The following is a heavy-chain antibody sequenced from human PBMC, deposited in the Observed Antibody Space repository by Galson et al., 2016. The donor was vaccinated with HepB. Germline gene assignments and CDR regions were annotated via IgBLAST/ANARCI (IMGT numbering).Heavy chain of an antibody. Sequence: CAISGDSVSRNGVTWNWIRQSPSRGLEWLGRTYYTSNWDYDYAVSVNSRITIIPDTSRNQFSLYLRSVTPEDTAVYYCARATDYGDYANGMDVWDGGTMVTVTS. CDR2: TYYTSNWDY. V-gene: IGHV6-1*01. CDR3: ARATDYGDYANGMDV. J-gene: IGHJ6*04. D-gene: IGHD4-17*01. CDR1: GDSVSRNGVT.